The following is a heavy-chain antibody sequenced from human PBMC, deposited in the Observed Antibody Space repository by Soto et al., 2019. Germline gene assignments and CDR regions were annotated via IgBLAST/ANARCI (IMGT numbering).Heavy chain of an antibody. D-gene: IGHD3-9*01. CDR3: ARDRGILTGYYLVY. V-gene: IGHV3-21*01. CDR2: ISSSSSYI. CDR1: GFTFSSYS. Sequence: LRLSCAASGFTFSSYSMNWVRQAPGKGLGWVPSISSSSSYIYYADSVKGRFTISRDNAKNSLYLQMNSLRAEDTAVYYCARDRGILTGYYLVYWGQGTLVTVSS. J-gene: IGHJ4*02.